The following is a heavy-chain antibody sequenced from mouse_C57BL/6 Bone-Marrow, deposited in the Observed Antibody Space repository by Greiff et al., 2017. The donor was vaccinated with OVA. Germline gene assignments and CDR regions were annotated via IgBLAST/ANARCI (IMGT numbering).Heavy chain of an antibody. V-gene: IGHV1-81*01. J-gene: IGHJ3*01. CDR1: GYTFTSYG. CDR2: IYPRSGNT. Sequence: QVQLQQSGAELARPGASVKLSCKASGYTFTSYGISWVKQRTGQGLEWIGEIYPRSGNTYYNEKFKGKATLTADKSSSTAYMELRSLTSEDSAVYFCATVKAYWGQGTLVTVSA. CDR3: ATVKAY.